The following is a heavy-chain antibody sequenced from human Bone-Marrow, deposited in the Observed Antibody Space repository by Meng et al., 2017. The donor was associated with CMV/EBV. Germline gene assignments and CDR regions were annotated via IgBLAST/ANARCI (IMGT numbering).Heavy chain of an antibody. CDR1: GGSISSYY. D-gene: IGHD3-3*01. CDR3: AREYYDFWSGAHWFDP. V-gene: IGHV4-4*07. J-gene: IGHJ5*02. Sequence: SETLSLTCTVSGGSISSYYWSWIRQPAGKGLEWIGRIYTSGSTNYNPSLKSRVTMSVDTSKNQFSLKLSSVTAADTAVYCCAREYYDFWSGAHWFDPWGQGTLVTVSP. CDR2: IYTSGST.